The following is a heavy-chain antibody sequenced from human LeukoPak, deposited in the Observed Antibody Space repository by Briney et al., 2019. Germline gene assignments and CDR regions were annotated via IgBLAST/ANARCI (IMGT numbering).Heavy chain of an antibody. CDR2: IYTSGRT. D-gene: IGHD1/OR15-1a*01. J-gene: IGHJ3*02. CDR1: GGSISTYY. Sequence: SETLSLTCTVSGGSISTYYWSWIRLPAGKGLEWSGRIYTSGRTNYNPSLKSRVTMSVDTSKNQFSLKLSSVTAADTAVYFCARGTVPNAFDIWGQGTMVTVS. V-gene: IGHV4-4*07. CDR3: ARGTVPNAFDI.